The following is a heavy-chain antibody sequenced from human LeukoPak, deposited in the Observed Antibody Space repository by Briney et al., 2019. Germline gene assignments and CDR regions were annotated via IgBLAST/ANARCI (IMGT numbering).Heavy chain of an antibody. CDR2: IKEDGSEK. V-gene: IGHV3-7*01. D-gene: IGHD3-22*01. Sequence: PGGSLRLSCAVSGFTFSRYWMSWVRQAPGKGLEWVANIKEDGSEKYYVDSMKGRFTISRGNAKNSLYLQMNSLRAEDTAVYYCARDAKYYYDSSGYYWGQGTLVTVSS. J-gene: IGHJ4*02. CDR1: GFTFSRYW. CDR3: ARDAKYYYDSSGYY.